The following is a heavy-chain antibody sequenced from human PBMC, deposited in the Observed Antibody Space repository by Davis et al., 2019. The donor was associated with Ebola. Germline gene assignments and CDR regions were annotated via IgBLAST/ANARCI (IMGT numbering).Heavy chain of an antibody. CDR3: ARHGRSYSSSPNWFDP. CDR1: GYSFTSYW. CDR2: IYPGDSDT. V-gene: IGHV5-51*01. D-gene: IGHD6-13*01. J-gene: IGHJ5*02. Sequence: GESLKISCKGTGYSFTSYWIGWVRQMPGKGMEWMGIIYPGDSDTRYSPSFQGQVTISADKSISTAYLQWSSLKASDTAMYYCARHGRSYSSSPNWFDPWGQGTLVTVSS.